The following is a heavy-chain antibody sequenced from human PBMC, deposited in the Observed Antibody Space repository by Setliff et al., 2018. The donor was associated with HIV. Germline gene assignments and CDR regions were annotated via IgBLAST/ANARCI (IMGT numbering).Heavy chain of an antibody. D-gene: IGHD3-3*01. J-gene: IGHJ6*03. CDR1: GGSFTDIGGSFTDYY. CDR2: INHSGST. V-gene: IGHV4-34*01. Sequence: PSETLSLTCAVFGGSFTDIGGSFTDYYWIWIRQPPGKGLEWIGEINHSGSTHYNPSLKSRVTMSVGTSKNQFSLKLSSVTAADTAVYYCARCYYNFWSGYPLDYMDVWGKGTTVTVSS. CDR3: ARCYYNFWSGYPLDYMDV.